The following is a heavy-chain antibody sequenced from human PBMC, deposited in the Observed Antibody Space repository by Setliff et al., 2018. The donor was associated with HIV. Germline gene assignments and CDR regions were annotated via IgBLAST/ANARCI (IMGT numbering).Heavy chain of an antibody. Sequence: GESLKISCKGSRYSFTNSWIGWVRQMPGKGLEWMGIIYPGDSDIRYSPSFQGQVTISAHKSITTAYLQWRSLKASDTAMYYCATSDYGGNSGHFQHWGQGTLVTVSS. D-gene: IGHD4-17*01. CDR3: ATSDYGGNSGHFQH. CDR1: RYSFTNSW. J-gene: IGHJ1*01. CDR2: IYPGDSDI. V-gene: IGHV5-51*01.